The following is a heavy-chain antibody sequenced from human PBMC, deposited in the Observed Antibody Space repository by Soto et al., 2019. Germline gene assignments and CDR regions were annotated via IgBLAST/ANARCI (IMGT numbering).Heavy chain of an antibody. CDR2: ISTYNGNT. CDR3: ARDLFAVDELNRFYYYGMDV. D-gene: IGHD3-10*01. J-gene: IGHJ6*02. V-gene: IGHV1-18*01. CDR1: GYTFTSCG. Sequence: AGVKVSCKASGYTFTSCGIGWVRQARGQGLEGMGWISTYNGNTSEEQKVQGRITITTDTTTSTAYMELRSLRSDDTAVYYCARDLFAVDELNRFYYYGMDVWGQGTTVTVSS.